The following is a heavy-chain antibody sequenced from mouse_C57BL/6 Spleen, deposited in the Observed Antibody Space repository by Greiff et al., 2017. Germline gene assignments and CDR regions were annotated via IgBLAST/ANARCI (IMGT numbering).Heavy chain of an antibody. D-gene: IGHD4-1*01. J-gene: IGHJ4*01. Sequence: EVQLVESGGGLVKPGGSLKLSCAASGFTFSDYGMHWVRQAPEKGLEWVAYISSGSSTIYYADTVKGRYTISRDNAKNTRFLQMTSLRSEDTAMYYSAVGAGALDYWGQGTSVTVSS. CDR1: GFTFSDYG. V-gene: IGHV5-17*01. CDR3: AVGAGALDY. CDR2: ISSGSSTI.